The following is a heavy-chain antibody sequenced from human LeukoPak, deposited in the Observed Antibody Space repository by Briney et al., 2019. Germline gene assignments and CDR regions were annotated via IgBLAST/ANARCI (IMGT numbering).Heavy chain of an antibody. CDR3: ARNDYYGSGSCNY. D-gene: IGHD3-10*01. Sequence: GASVKVSCKASGGTFSSYAISWVRQAAGQGHEWMGGIIPIFGTANYAQKFQGRVTITADESTSTAYMELSSLRSEDTAVYYCARNDYYGSGSCNYWGQGTLVTVSS. CDR2: IIPIFGTA. J-gene: IGHJ4*02. CDR1: GGTFSSYA. V-gene: IGHV1-69*13.